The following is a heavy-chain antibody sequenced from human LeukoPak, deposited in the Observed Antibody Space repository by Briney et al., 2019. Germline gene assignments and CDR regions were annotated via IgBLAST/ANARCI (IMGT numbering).Heavy chain of an antibody. CDR1: GYTLIELS. CDR2: FDPEDGET. Sequence: ASVKVSCKVSGYTLIELSMHWVRQAPGKGLEWMGGFDPEDGETIYAQKFQGRVTMTEDTSTDTAYMELSSLRSEDTAVYYCATVYSSGWYAHSFDYWGQGTLVTVSS. D-gene: IGHD6-19*01. J-gene: IGHJ4*02. CDR3: ATVYSSGWYAHSFDY. V-gene: IGHV1-24*01.